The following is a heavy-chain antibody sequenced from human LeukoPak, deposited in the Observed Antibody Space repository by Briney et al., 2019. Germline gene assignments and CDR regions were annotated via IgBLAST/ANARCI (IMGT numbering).Heavy chain of an antibody. D-gene: IGHD4-17*01. Sequence: GESLKISCKGSGYSFTSYWIGWVRQMPGKGLEWMGIIYPGDSDTRYSPSFQGQVTISADKSISTAYLQWSSLKASDTAMYYCARRCMTTVTTSDAFDIWGQGTMVTVSS. J-gene: IGHJ3*02. V-gene: IGHV5-51*01. CDR1: GYSFTSYW. CDR3: ARRCMTTVTTSDAFDI. CDR2: IYPGDSDT.